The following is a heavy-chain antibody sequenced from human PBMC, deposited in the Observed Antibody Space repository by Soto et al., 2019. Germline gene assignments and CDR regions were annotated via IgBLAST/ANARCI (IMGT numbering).Heavy chain of an antibody. CDR2: ISYDGSNK. J-gene: IGHJ6*02. CDR3: AKVGYSYGVYYYYGMDV. CDR1: GFTFSGYV. V-gene: IGHV3-30*18. D-gene: IGHD5-18*01. Sequence: GGSLRLSCAASGFTFSGYVMHWVRQSPGKGLEWVAVISYDGSNKYYADSVKGRFTISRDNSKNTLYLQMNSLRAEDTAVYYCAKVGYSYGVYYYYGMDVWGQGTTVTVSS.